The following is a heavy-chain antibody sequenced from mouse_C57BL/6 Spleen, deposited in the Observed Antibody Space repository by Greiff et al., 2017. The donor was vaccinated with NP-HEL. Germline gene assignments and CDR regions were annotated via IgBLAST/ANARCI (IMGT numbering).Heavy chain of an antibody. CDR2: INPNNGGT. CDR1: GYTFTDYY. CDR3: ARGYDYDVTWLAY. Sequence: EVQLQQSGPELVKPGASVKISCKASGYTFTDYYMNWVKQSHGKSLEWIGDINPNNGGTSYNQKFKGKATLTVDKSSSTAYLVLRSLTSEDSAVYYCARGYDYDVTWLAYWGQGNLVTVSA. V-gene: IGHV1-26*01. D-gene: IGHD2-4*01. J-gene: IGHJ3*01.